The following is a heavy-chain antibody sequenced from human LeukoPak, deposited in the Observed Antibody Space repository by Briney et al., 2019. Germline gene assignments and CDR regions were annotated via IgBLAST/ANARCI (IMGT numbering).Heavy chain of an antibody. CDR3: ARGSDDFWSGYSPSY. CDR2: INPNSGGT. CDR1: GYIFTGYY. D-gene: IGHD3-3*01. Sequence: ASVKVSCKASGYIFTGYYMHWVRQAPGQGLEWMGWINPNSGGTNYAQKFQGRVTMIRDTSISTAYMELSRLRSDDTAVYYCARGSDDFWSGYSPSYWGQGTLVTVSS. J-gene: IGHJ4*02. V-gene: IGHV1-2*02.